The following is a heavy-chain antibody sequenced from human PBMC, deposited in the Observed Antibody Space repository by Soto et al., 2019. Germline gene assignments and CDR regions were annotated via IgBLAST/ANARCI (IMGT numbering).Heavy chain of an antibody. Sequence: GGSLRLSCAASGFTFDDYAMHWVRQAPGKGLEWVSGISWNSGGIGYADSVKGRFTISRDNAKNSLYLQMNSLRAEDTALYYCAKDRKTGELLNYFDYWGQGTLVTVLL. J-gene: IGHJ4*02. CDR1: GFTFDDYA. D-gene: IGHD1-26*01. CDR3: AKDRKTGELLNYFDY. CDR2: ISWNSGGI. V-gene: IGHV3-9*01.